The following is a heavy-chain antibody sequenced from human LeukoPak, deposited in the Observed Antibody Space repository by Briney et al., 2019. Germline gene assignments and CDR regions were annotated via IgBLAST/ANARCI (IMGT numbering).Heavy chain of an antibody. J-gene: IGHJ4*02. D-gene: IGHD4-23*01. CDR1: GFTFSSYG. CDR2: IRYDGSNK. Sequence: PGRSLRLSCAASGFTFSSYGMHWVRQAPGKGLEWVAFIRYDGSNKYYADSVKGRFTISRDNSKNTLYLQMNSLRAEDTAVYYCAKERRWQGYYFDYWGQGTLVTVSS. V-gene: IGHV3-30*02. CDR3: AKERRWQGYYFDY.